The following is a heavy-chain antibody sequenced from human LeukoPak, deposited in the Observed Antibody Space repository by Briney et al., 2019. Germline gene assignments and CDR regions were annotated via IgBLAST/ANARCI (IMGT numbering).Heavy chain of an antibody. CDR2: ITYNRSNK. CDR1: GFTFSSYC. CDR3: GEEKGSGSYWYVDY. V-gene: IGHV3-30*02. J-gene: IGHJ4*02. Sequence: GGSLRLSCAASGFTFSSYCMHWVRQAPGKGLEWVAFITYNRSNKDYADSVKGRFTISRDNSKNTLYLQMNSLRAEDTAVYYCGEEKGSGSYWYVDYWGQGTLVTVSS. D-gene: IGHD3-10*01.